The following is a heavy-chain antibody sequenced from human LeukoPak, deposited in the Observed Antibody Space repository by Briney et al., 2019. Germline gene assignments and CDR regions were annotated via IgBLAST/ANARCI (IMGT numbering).Heavy chain of an antibody. Sequence: PGGSLRLSCAASGFTFSSYAMSWVRQAPGKGLEWVSAISGSGGSTYYADSVKGRFTISRDNSKNTLYLQMNSLRAEDTAVYYCAKDLAAPNIVGATTRFDYWGQGTLVTVSS. D-gene: IGHD1-26*01. CDR1: GFTFSSYA. J-gene: IGHJ4*02. CDR3: AKDLAAPNIVGATTRFDY. V-gene: IGHV3-23*01. CDR2: ISGSGGST.